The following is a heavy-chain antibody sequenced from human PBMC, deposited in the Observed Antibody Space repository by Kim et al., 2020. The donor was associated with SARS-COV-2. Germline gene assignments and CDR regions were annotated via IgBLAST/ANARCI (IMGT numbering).Heavy chain of an antibody. Sequence: GGSLRLSCAASGFTVSSNYMSWVRQAPGKGLEWVSDINSGGSTYYADSVKGRVTISRDNSKNTLYLQMNSLRAEDTAVYYCARTSYYFDSSGYYPLTDYWGQGTLVTVSS. CDR2: INSGGST. J-gene: IGHJ4*02. CDR3: ARTSYYFDSSGYYPLTDY. V-gene: IGHV3-53*01. D-gene: IGHD3-22*01. CDR1: GFTVSSNY.